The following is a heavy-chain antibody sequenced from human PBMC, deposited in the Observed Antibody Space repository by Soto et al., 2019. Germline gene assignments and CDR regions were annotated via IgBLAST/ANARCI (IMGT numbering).Heavy chain of an antibody. CDR3: VSRIPSWVFDY. D-gene: IGHD3-16*01. CDR2: MYSGGDI. J-gene: IGHJ4*01. Sequence: PGGSLSLSCLVSGFTVNTNYMYWVRHAPGWGLEWVSVMYSGGDIHYADSVKGRFTISRATSENTLYLRMDKLRVEDTAVYFCVSRIPSWVFDYWGQGTLVTVSS. V-gene: IGHV3-53*01. CDR1: GFTVNTNY.